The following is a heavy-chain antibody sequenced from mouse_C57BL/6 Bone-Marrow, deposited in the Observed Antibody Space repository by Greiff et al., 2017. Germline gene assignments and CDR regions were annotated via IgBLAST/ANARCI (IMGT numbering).Heavy chain of an antibody. CDR2: INPNNGGT. CDR1: GYTFTDYN. D-gene: IGHD2-5*01. CDR3: AATLYYSNYDFDY. V-gene: IGHV1-22*01. J-gene: IGHJ2*01. Sequence: VQLKQSGPELVKPGASVKMSCKASGYTFTDYNMHWVKQSHGKSLEWIGYINPNNGGTSYNKKFKGKDTLTVNKSSSTAYMELRSLTSEDSAVYYCAATLYYSNYDFDYWGQGTTLTVSS.